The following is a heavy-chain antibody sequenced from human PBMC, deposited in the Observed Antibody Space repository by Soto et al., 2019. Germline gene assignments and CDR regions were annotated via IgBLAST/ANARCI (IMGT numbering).Heavy chain of an antibody. D-gene: IGHD6-19*01. CDR1: GGSINSYY. CDR2: IYYTGTT. J-gene: IGHJ4*02. Sequence: PSETLSLTCTVSGGSINSYYWNWIRQPPGKGLESIGCIYYTGTTYYIPSLKSRVTISVDTSNNQFSLKLTSVTAADTAVYYCARSRGRAVAVDYWRQGALVTVSS. CDR3: ARSRGRAVAVDY. V-gene: IGHV4-59*01.